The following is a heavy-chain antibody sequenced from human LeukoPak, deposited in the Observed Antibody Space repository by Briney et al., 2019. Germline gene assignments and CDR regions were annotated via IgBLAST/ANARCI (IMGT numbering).Heavy chain of an antibody. CDR3: ARGSSGYCSSTSCYEDDAFDI. V-gene: IGHV4-30-4*01. J-gene: IGHJ3*02. CDR1: GGSISSGDYY. D-gene: IGHD2-2*01. Sequence: SETLSLTCTVSGGSISSGDYYWSWIRQPPGKGLEWIGYFYYSGSTYYNPSLKSRVTISVDTSKNQFSLKLSSVTAADTAVYYCARGSSGYCSSTSCYEDDAFDIWGQGTMVTVSS. CDR2: FYYSGST.